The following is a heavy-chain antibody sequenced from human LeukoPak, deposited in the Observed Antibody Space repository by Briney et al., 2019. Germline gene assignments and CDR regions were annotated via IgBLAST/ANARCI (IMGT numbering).Heavy chain of an antibody. CDR1: GFTFTIYG. J-gene: IGHJ4*02. V-gene: IGHV3-15*01. D-gene: IGHD4-11*01. CDR3: TTDLTTDFDF. CDR2: IKSKTDGGTT. Sequence: PGGSLRLSCAASGFTFTIYGMHWVRQAPGKGLEWVGRIKSKTDGGTTDYAAPVKGRVTISRDDSKNTLYLQMNSLKTEDTAVYYCTTDLTTDFDFWGQGTLVTVSS.